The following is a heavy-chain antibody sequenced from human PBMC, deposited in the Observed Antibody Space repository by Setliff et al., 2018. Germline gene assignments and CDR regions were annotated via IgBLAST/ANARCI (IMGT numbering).Heavy chain of an antibody. J-gene: IGHJ4*02. D-gene: IGHD3-10*01. CDR1: DFSVSSVYY. V-gene: IGHV4-38-2*01. CDR3: ARWDYESGNFYADY. Sequence: SETLSLTCAVSDFSVSSVYYWGWIRQSPGTGLEWIATMYYSGSTYYNPSLKSRVTISVDKSKNQFSLKLSSVTAADTAVYYCARWDYESGNFYADYWGQGTLVTV. CDR2: MYYSGST.